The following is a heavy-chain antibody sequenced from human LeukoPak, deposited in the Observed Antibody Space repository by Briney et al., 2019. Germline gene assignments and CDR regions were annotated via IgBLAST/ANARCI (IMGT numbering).Heavy chain of an antibody. V-gene: IGHV3-15*01. D-gene: IGHD3-22*01. CDR3: TTEDHIFRRSSGYSVGAFDI. CDR1: GFTFSNAW. Sequence: GGSLRLSCAASGFTFSNAWMSWVRQAPGKGLEWVGRIKSKTDGGTTDYAAPVKGRFTISRDDSKNTLCLQMNSLKTEDTAVYYCTTEDHIFRRSSGYSVGAFDIWGQGTMVTVSS. CDR2: IKSKTDGGTT. J-gene: IGHJ3*02.